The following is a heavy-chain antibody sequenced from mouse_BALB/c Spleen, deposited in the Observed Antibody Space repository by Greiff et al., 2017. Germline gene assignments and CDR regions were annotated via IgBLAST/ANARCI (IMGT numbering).Heavy chain of an antibody. J-gene: IGHJ4*01. D-gene: IGHD4-1*01. CDR1: GYTFTSYF. CDR2: INPYNDGT. CDR3: ARWATGTNYAMDY. Sequence: VQLKQSGPELVKPGPSVKLSCTASGYTFTSYFRHWVKQKPGQGLEWIGYINPYNDGTSYNQKFKNNAILTVDTSSSTAYMQLSSLTSEDSAIYYCARWATGTNYAMDYWGQGTSVTVSS. V-gene: IGHV1-14*01.